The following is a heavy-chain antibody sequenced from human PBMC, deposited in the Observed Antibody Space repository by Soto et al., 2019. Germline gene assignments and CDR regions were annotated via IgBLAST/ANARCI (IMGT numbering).Heavy chain of an antibody. CDR3: AREKTFYGMDV. Sequence: QVQLVQSGAEVKKPGASVKVSCKASGYTFTSYDINWVRQATGQGLEWMGWMNPNSGNTGYAQKFQGRVTMTRNTSLSTAYMALRSLRSEDTAVYSCAREKTFYGMDVWGQGTTVTLSS. CDR1: GYTFTSYD. V-gene: IGHV1-8*01. J-gene: IGHJ6*02. CDR2: MNPNSGNT.